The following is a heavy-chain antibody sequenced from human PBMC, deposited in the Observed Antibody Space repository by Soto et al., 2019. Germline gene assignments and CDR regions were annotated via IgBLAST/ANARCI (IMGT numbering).Heavy chain of an antibody. CDR1: GYTFTSYG. D-gene: IGHD2-15*01. J-gene: IGHJ5*02. V-gene: IGHV1-18*01. CDR2: ISAYNGNT. CDR3: AGYCSGGSCAGGYNWFDP. Sequence: VSVKVSCKASGYTFTSYGISWVRQAPGQGLEWMGWISAYNGNTNYAQKLQGRVTMTTDTSTSTAYMELRSLRSDDTAVYYCAGYCSGGSCAGGYNWFDPWGQGTLVTVSS.